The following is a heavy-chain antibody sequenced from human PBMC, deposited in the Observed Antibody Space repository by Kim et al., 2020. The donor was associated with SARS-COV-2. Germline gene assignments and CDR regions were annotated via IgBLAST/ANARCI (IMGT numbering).Heavy chain of an antibody. CDR3: TSRFEIPLWKKFDY. J-gene: IGHJ4*02. CDR1: GFTFGDYA. D-gene: IGHD3-16*01. V-gene: IGHV3-49*03. CDR2: IRSKAYGGTT. Sequence: GGSLRLSCTASGFTFGDYAMSWFRQAPGKGLEWVGFIRSKAYGGTTEYAASVKGRFTISRDDSKSIAYLQMNSLKTEDTAVYYCTSRFEIPLWKKFDYWGQGTLVTVSS.